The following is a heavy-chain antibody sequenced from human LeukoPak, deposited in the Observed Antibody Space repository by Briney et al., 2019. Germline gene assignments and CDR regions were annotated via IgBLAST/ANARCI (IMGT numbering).Heavy chain of an antibody. J-gene: IGHJ4*02. CDR2: KKQDESEK. CDR1: GFAFSIYW. V-gene: IGHV3-7*05. D-gene: IGHD7-27*01. CDR3: ARDWNWGFDY. Sequence: GVSQRLSCAPSGFAFSIYWVSWVRQAPGEGLEWVANKKQDESEKYYVDSVKGRFTIYRDNAENSLYLQMNSLRAEDPAVYYCARDWNWGFDYWGQGTLVTVSS.